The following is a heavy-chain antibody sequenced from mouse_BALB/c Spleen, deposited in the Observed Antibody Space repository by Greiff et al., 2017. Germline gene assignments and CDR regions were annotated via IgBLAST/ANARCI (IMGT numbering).Heavy chain of an antibody. Sequence: QVQLMESGPGLVAPSQSLSITCTVSGFSLTGYGVNWVRQPPGKGLEWLGMIWGDGSTDYNSALKSRLSISKDNSKSQVFLKMNSLQTDDTARYYCARNGGYGNYEDSFGYWGQGTTLTVSS. V-gene: IGHV2-6-7*01. CDR2: IWGDGST. J-gene: IGHJ2*01. CDR1: GFSLTGYG. CDR3: ARNGGYGNYEDSFGY. D-gene: IGHD2-1*01.